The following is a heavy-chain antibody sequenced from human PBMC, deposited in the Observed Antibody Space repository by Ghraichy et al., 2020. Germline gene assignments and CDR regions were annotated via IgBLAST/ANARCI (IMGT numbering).Heavy chain of an antibody. CDR3: ARDTGRKMDV. J-gene: IGHJ6*02. CDR1: GFTFGGYW. V-gene: IGHV3-74*01. D-gene: IGHD1-1*01. CDR2: INTDGSTT. Sequence: GGSLRLSCAASGFTFGGYWMHWVRQAPGKGLVWVSIINTDGSTTRYADSVKGRFTISRDNAKNTLYLQMNSLRAEDTAVYYCARDTGRKMDVWGQGTTVSVSS.